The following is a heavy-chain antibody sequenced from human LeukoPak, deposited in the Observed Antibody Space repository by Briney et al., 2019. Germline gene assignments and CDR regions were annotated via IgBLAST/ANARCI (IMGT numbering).Heavy chain of an antibody. V-gene: IGHV6-1*01. CDR1: GDSVSSNTAT. J-gene: IGHJ3*02. CDR3: ANIAATGYDAFDI. D-gene: IGHD6-25*01. CDR2: TYYRSKWFS. Sequence: SQTLSLTCAISGDSVSSNTATWNWIRQSPSRGLEWLGRTYYRSKWFSDYALSVKSRIMINPDTSKNQFSLHLNSVTPEDTAVYYCANIAATGYDAFDIWGQGIMVTVSS.